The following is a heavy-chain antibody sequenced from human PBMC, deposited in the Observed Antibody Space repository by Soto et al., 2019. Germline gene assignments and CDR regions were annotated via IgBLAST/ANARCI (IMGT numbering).Heavy chain of an antibody. J-gene: IGHJ4*02. CDR1: GFTFSSYS. Sequence: EVQLVESGGGLVKPGGSLRLSCAASGFTFSSYSMNWVRQAPGKGLEWVSSISSSSSYIYYADSVKGRFTISRDNAKNSLYLQMISLRSEDTAVYYCARDGRSSYSRLDYWGQGTLVTVSS. CDR2: ISSSSSYI. V-gene: IGHV3-21*01. D-gene: IGHD1-26*01. CDR3: ARDGRSSYSRLDY.